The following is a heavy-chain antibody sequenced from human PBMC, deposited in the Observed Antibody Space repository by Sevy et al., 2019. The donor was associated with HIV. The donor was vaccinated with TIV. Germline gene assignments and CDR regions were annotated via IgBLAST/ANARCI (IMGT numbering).Heavy chain of an antibody. J-gene: IGHJ4*02. CDR1: GFNFNIYS. V-gene: IGHV3-23*01. CDR3: AREGCTRPHDY. D-gene: IGHD2-8*01. CDR2: LSFGCGKI. Sequence: GGCLRLSCAVSGFNFNIYSMSWVRQAPGKGLEWVSTLSFGCGKINYADSVKGRFIISRDDSKNTLYLRMNSLRAEDTAVYFCAREGCTRPHDYWGQGTLVTVSS.